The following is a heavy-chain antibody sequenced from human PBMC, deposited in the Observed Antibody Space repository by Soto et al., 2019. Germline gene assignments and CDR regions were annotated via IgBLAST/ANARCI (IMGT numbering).Heavy chain of an antibody. CDR2: TYYRSKWYN. Sequence: SQTLSLTCAISGGSVSSNSAAWNWIRQSPSRGLEWLGRTYYRSKWYNDYAVSVKSRITINPDTSKNQFSLQLNSVTPEDTAVYYCAKGDLLWFGEPQGKNWFASSGQRTLVTVSS. CDR1: GGSVSSNSAA. V-gene: IGHV6-1*01. CDR3: AKGDLLWFGEPQGKNWFAS. D-gene: IGHD3-10*01. J-gene: IGHJ5*01.